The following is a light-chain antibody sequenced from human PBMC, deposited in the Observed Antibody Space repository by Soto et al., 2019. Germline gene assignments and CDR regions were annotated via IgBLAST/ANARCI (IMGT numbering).Light chain of an antibody. Sequence: SYELTQPPSGSGAPGKTARITCGGFNIGSKHVHWYQQKPGQAPVLVIDYDTDRPSGIPERFSGSNSGNTATLTISRVEAGDEADYYCHVWDSSRYHPLFGGGTKVTVL. CDR3: HVWDSSRYHPL. J-gene: IGLJ2*01. CDR2: YDT. CDR1: NIGSKH. V-gene: IGLV3-21*04.